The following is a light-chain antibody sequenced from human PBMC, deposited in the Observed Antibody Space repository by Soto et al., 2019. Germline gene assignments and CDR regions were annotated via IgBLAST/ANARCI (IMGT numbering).Light chain of an antibody. V-gene: IGLV2-14*03. CDR1: SSDVGGYKY. CDR2: DIR. CDR3: SSYTSSSTRV. Sequence: QSALTQPASVSGSPGQSITISCTGTSSDVGGYKYVSWYQQHPGKAPKLMIYDIRNRPSRVSNRFSGSKSGNTASLTISGLQAEDEADYYFSSYTSSSTRVFGTGTKLTV. J-gene: IGLJ1*01.